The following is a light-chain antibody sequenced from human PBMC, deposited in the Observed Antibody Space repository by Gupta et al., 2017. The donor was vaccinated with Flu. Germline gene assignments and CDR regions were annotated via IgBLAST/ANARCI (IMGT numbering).Light chain of an antibody. CDR3: HHQHNGHPLLT. CDR1: QSIRGF. V-gene: IGKV3D-11*02. CDR2: DAS. Sequence: EVILTQSPATLSLSPGDRATLSCRASQSIRGFLAWYQKKPGQAPALLIFDASNRTKDSRARFSGSGVGTDANLTIISREPEDFEVYYCHHQHNGHPLLTFGHGTKVDI. J-gene: IGKJ3*01.